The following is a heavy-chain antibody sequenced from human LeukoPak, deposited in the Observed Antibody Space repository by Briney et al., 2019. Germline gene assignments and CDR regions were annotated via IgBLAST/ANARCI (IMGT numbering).Heavy chain of an antibody. CDR2: ISSSSSYI. CDR3: ARDMDYDSSGFDY. CDR1: GFTFSSYS. D-gene: IGHD3-22*01. V-gene: IGHV3-21*01. J-gene: IGHJ4*02. Sequence: PGGSLRLSCAASGFTFSSYSMNWVRQAPGKGLEWVSSISSSSSYIYYAVSVKGRFTISRDNAKNSLYLQMNSLRAEDTAVYYCARDMDYDSSGFDYWGQGALVTVSS.